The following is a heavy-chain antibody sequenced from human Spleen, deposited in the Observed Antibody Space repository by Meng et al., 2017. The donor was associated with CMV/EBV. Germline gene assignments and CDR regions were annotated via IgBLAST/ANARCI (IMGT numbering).Heavy chain of an antibody. Sequence: GESLKISCAASGFTFSRFAMSWVRQAPGKGLEWVSVIYSGGSSTYYADSVKGRFTISRDNSKNTLYLQMNSLRAEDTAVYYCAKDRGYSYGYVFDYWGQGTLVTVSS. CDR3: AKDRGYSYGYVFDY. V-gene: IGHV3-23*03. J-gene: IGHJ4*02. CDR2: IYSGGSST. D-gene: IGHD5-18*01. CDR1: GFTFSRFA.